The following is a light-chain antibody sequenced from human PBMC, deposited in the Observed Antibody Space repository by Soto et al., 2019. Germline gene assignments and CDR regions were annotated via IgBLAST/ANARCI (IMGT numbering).Light chain of an antibody. CDR1: HGISITY. J-gene: IGKJ1*01. V-gene: IGKV3-20*01. CDR3: QQYDSSPRT. Sequence: EHVLTQSPGTPSLSRGERATLSCRASHGISITYLASYQQKPGQAPRLLIYGVSSRATGIPDRFSRSGSGTAVTLTIIRLEPEDYAVYYWQQYDSSPRTCGQGTNV. CDR2: GVS.